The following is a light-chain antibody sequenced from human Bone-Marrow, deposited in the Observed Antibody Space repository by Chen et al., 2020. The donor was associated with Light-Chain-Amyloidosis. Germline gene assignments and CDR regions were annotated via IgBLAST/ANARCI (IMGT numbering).Light chain of an antibody. CDR2: GSS. J-gene: IGKJ4*01. CDR1: QTISSNY. CDR3: QQYGTSPLT. V-gene: IGKV3-20*01. Sequence: EIVLTQSPGTLSLSPGEGVNLSCRASQTISSNYLTWYQQKFGQAPRLLIYGSSSRATGIPDRLTGSGSGTDFTLTINRLEPEDFAMYYCQQYGTSPLTFGGGTKVEIQ.